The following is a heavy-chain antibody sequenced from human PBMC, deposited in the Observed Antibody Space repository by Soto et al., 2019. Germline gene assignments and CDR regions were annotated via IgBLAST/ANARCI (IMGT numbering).Heavy chain of an antibody. CDR2: ISAYNGNT. D-gene: IGHD5-12*01. Sequence: GASVKVSCKASGYTFSNYYMHWVRQAPGQGLEWMGGISAYNGNTNTAQKFQGRVTMTTDNSKNTLYLQMNSLRAEDTAVYYCAKGRLALDYWGQGTLVTVSS. CDR3: AKGRLALDY. J-gene: IGHJ4*02. CDR1: GYTFSNYY. V-gene: IGHV1-18*04.